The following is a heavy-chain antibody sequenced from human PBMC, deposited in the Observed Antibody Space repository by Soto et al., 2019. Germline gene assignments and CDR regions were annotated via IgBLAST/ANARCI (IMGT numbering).Heavy chain of an antibody. CDR2: IDPSDSYT. Sequence: PXEXLKISFKCSGYXFTSYLLSWVRHMPGKGLEWMGRIDPSDSYTNYSPSFQVHVTISDDKSISTAYLQWSSLKASDTAIYYCATQTHYDFWSGLYPDAFDIWGQGTMGTVS. CDR1: GYXFTSYL. V-gene: IGHV5-10-1*01. D-gene: IGHD3-3*01. CDR3: ATQTHYDFWSGLYPDAFDI. J-gene: IGHJ3*02.